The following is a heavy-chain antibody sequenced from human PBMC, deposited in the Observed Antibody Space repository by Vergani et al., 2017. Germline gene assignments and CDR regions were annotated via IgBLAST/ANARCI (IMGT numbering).Heavy chain of an antibody. D-gene: IGHD5-12*01. CDR1: GFTFSSYA. V-gene: IGHV3-30-3*01. J-gene: IGHJ4*02. CDR2: ISYDGSNK. Sequence: QVQLVESGGGVVQPGRSLRLSCAASGFTFSSYAMHWVRQAPGKGLGWVAVISYDGSNKYYADSVKGRFTISRDNSKNTLYLQMNSLRAEDTAVYYCARDRNQWLRFDYWGQGTLVTVSS. CDR3: ARDRNQWLRFDY.